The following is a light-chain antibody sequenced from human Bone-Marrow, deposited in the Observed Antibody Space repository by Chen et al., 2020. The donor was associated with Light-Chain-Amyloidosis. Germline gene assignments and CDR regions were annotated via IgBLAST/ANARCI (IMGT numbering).Light chain of an antibody. CDR3: QKYGSSYT. CDR1: QSVSRY. J-gene: IGKJ2*01. V-gene: IGKV3-20*01. Sequence: EIVLTQSPGTLSLSPGERATLSCRASQSVSRYIAWYQQKPGQAPRLLIYGAFSRATGVSDRFSGGGSGTDFTLTISRLEPEDFAVYYCQKYGSSYTFGQGTKVEIK. CDR2: GAF.